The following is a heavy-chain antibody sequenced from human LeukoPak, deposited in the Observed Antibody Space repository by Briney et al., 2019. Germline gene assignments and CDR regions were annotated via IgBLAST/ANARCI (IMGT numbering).Heavy chain of an antibody. CDR3: ATDSRGGSGSYYPSG. V-gene: IGHV1-24*01. J-gene: IGHJ4*02. D-gene: IGHD3-10*01. CDR2: FDPEDGET. CDR1: GYTLTELS. Sequence: ASVKVSCKVSGYTLTELSMHWVRQAPGKGLEWMGGFDPEDGETIYAQKFQGRVTMTEDTSTDTAYMELSSLRSEDTAVYYCATDSRGGSGSYYPSGWGQGTLVTVSS.